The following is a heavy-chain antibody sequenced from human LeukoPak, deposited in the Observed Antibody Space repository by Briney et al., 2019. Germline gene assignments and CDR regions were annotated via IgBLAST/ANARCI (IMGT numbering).Heavy chain of an antibody. V-gene: IGHV1-2*02. Sequence: ASVKVSCKASGYTFTGYYVHWVRQAPGQGLEWMGWINPNSGGTNYAQKFQGRVTMTEDTSTDTAYMELSSLRSEDTAVYYCATADGGSGSYSGYWFDPWGQGTLVTVSS. CDR2: INPNSGGT. D-gene: IGHD3-10*01. CDR3: ATADGGSGSYSGYWFDP. CDR1: GYTFTGYY. J-gene: IGHJ5*02.